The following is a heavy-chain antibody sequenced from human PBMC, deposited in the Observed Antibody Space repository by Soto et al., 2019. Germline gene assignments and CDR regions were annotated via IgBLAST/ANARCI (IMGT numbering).Heavy chain of an antibody. J-gene: IGHJ4*02. V-gene: IGHV3-23*01. CDR2: IRGTGGET. CDR3: AQDRGWGVVSPSHDY. CDR1: GFTFRNFV. D-gene: IGHD2-21*01. Sequence: EVQLLESGGGIVQPGGSLRVSCVASGFTFRNFVMSWFRQAPGKGLEWVSAIRGTGGETFYADSVKGRFTISRDNSKNTLYLQMNSLRDEDTALYFCAQDRGWGVVSPSHDYWGQGTLVTVSS.